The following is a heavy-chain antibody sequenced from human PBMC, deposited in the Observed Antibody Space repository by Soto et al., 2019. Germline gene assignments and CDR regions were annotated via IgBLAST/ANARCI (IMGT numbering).Heavy chain of an antibody. Sequence: SSLKVSFNASGRTFSAYTTRWALQAPGPGLEWMGRIIPILGIANYAQKFQGRVTITADKSTSTAYMELSSLRSEDTAVYYCARVRREFSSSSRILTRPYYFDYWGQGTLVTVSS. CDR3: ARVRREFSSSSRILTRPYYFDY. CDR1: GRTFSAYT. D-gene: IGHD6-6*01. CDR2: IIPILGIA. J-gene: IGHJ4*02. V-gene: IGHV1-69*02.